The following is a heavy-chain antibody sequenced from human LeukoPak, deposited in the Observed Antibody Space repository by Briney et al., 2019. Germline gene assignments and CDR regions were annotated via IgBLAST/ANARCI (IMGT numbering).Heavy chain of an antibody. Sequence: ASVKVSCKASGGTFSSYAISWVRQAPGQGLEWMGRIIPILGIANYAQKFQGRVTITADKSTSTAFMELSSLRSEDTAVYYCARDLLGQWLGVDYWGQGTLVTVSS. CDR3: ARDLLGQWLGVDY. CDR1: GGTFSSYA. D-gene: IGHD6-19*01. CDR2: IIPILGIA. V-gene: IGHV1-69*04. J-gene: IGHJ4*02.